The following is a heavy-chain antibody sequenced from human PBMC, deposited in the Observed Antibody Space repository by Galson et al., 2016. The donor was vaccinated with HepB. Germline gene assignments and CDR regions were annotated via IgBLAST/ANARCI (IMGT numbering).Heavy chain of an antibody. Sequence: PLSLTCAVSGGSISTGDYYWTWIRQPPGKGLEWIGYIHSTGSAFSQPSLQSRVGISLDTSANQFSLHLYSVTSADTALYFCARHVDYTNSFGFWGPGIVVTVSS. CDR3: ARHVDYTNSFGF. CDR2: IHSTGSA. V-gene: IGHV4-30-4*01. D-gene: IGHD4-11*01. CDR1: GGSISTGDYY. J-gene: IGHJ4*01.